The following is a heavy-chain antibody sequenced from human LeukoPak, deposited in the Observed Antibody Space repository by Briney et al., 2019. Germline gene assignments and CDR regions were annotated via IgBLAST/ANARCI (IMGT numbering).Heavy chain of an antibody. D-gene: IGHD6-19*01. CDR3: ARSGPVAGPGDWSFDI. CDR1: GYTFTGYY. Sequence: GASVKVSCKTSGYTFTGYYIHWVRQAPGQGLERMGWISAYNGNRNYAQRLQGRITMTRDTSTRTAYMGLRSLRFDDTALYYCARSGPVAGPGDWSFDIWGRGTLVSVSS. V-gene: IGHV1-18*04. CDR2: ISAYNGNR. J-gene: IGHJ2*01.